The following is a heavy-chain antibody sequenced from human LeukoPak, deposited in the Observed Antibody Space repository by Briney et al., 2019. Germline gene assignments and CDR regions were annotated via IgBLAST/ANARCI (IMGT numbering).Heavy chain of an antibody. CDR2: IKPDGSET. D-gene: IGHD6-19*01. CDR3: ATAVSVAGDS. V-gene: IGHV3-7*01. CDR1: GFIFSTNW. J-gene: IGHJ5*01. Sequence: QSGGSLRLSCAASGFIFSTNWMSWFRQAPGKGLEWVAHIKPDGSETYYVDSVKGRFTISRDNANNSLYLQMYSLRADDTAVYYCATAVSVAGDSWGQGTLVTVSS.